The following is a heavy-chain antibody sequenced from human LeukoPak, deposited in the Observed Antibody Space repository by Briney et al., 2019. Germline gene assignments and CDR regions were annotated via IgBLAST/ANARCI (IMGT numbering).Heavy chain of an antibody. J-gene: IGHJ4*02. Sequence: GASVKVSCKASGYTFTGYYMHWVRQAPGQGLEWMGIINPSGGSTSYAQKFQGRVTMTRDTSTSTVYMELSSLRSEDTAVYYCAKAYYDILTGYYKIDYFDYWGQGTLVTVSS. CDR3: AKAYYDILTGYYKIDYFDY. D-gene: IGHD3-9*01. CDR1: GYTFTGYY. V-gene: IGHV1-46*01. CDR2: INPSGGST.